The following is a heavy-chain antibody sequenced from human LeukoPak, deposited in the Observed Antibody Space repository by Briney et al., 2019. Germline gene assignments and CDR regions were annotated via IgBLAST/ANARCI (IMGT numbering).Heavy chain of an antibody. D-gene: IGHD6-19*01. Sequence: ASVKVSCKASGYAFIGYYMHWVRQAPGQGLEWMGWISAYNGNTNYAQKLQGRVTMTTDTSTSTAYMELRSLRSDDTAVYYCARTLDTYSSGWEGYYFDYWGQGTLVSVSS. CDR2: ISAYNGNT. J-gene: IGHJ4*02. V-gene: IGHV1-18*04. CDR3: ARTLDTYSSGWEGYYFDY. CDR1: GYAFIGYY.